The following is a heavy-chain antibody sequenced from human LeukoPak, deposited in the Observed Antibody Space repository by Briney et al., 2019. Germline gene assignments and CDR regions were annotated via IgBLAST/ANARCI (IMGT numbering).Heavy chain of an antibody. CDR2: IIPAGST. Sequence: SETLSLTCAVYGGSFSGYYWNWIRQPPGKGLEWIGEIIPAGSTNYNPSLKSRVTISVDTSKNQFSLQLNSVTPEDTAVYYCARGHSGSYYTANYYYYMDVWGKGTTVTVSS. D-gene: IGHD1-26*01. J-gene: IGHJ6*03. CDR1: GGSFSGYY. CDR3: ARGHSGSYYTANYYYYMDV. V-gene: IGHV4-34*01.